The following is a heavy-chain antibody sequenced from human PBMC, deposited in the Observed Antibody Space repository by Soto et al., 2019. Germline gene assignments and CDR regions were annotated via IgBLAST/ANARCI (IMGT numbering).Heavy chain of an antibody. CDR3: ARVYVPAASHYYYYGMDV. CDR1: GGTFSSYA. D-gene: IGHD2-2*01. J-gene: IGHJ6*02. CDR2: IIPIFGTA. V-gene: IGHV1-69*13. Sequence: SVKVSCKASGGTFSSYAISWVRQAPGQGLEWMGGIIPIFGTANYAQKFQGRVTITADESTSTAYMELSSLRSEDTAVYYCARVYVPAASHYYYYGMDVWGQGTTVTV.